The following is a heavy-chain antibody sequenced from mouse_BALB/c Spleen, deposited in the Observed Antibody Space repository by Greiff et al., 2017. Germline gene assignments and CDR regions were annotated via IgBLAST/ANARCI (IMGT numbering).Heavy chain of an antibody. J-gene: IGHJ3*01. CDR3: ARRNRDYVWFAY. Sequence: QVQLQQSGAELVRPGTSVKVSCKASGYAFTNYLIEWVKQRPGQGLEWIGVINPGSGGTNYNEKFKGKATLTADKSSSTAYMQLSSLTSDDSAVYFCARRNRDYVWFAYWGQGTLVTVAA. V-gene: IGHV1-54*01. CDR2: INPGSGGT. CDR1: GYAFTNYL. D-gene: IGHD1-1*01.